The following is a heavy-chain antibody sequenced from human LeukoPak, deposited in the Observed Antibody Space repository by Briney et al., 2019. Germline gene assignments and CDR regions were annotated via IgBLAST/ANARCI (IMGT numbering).Heavy chain of an antibody. CDR3: ARDGRDSNYYYYYYMDV. V-gene: IGHV4-4*07. CDR1: GGSISSYY. CDR2: IYTSGST. Sequence: NPSETLSLTCTVSGGSISSYYWSWLRQPAGKGLEWIGRIYTSGSTNYNPSLKSRVTMSVDTSKNQFSLKLSSVTAADTAVYYCARDGRDSNYYYYYYMDVWGKGTTVTVSS. J-gene: IGHJ6*03. D-gene: IGHD4-11*01.